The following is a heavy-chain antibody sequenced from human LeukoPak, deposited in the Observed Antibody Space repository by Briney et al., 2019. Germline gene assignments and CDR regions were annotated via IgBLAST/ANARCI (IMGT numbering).Heavy chain of an antibody. V-gene: IGHV4-4*07. CDR1: GGSINNYY. CDR2: IYTSGNT. J-gene: IGHJ4*02. D-gene: IGHD2-15*01. CDR3: ATCSGGSCY. Sequence: SETLSPTCSVSGGSINNYYWSWIRQPAGKGLEWIGRIYTSGNTNYSPSFKSRVIMSVDMSKNQFSLKLSSVTAADTAVYYCATCSGGSCYWGQGTLVTVSS.